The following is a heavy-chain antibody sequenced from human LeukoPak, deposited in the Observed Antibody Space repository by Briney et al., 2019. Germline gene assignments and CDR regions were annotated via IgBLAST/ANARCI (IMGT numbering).Heavy chain of an antibody. V-gene: IGHV4-39*01. D-gene: IGHD1-26*01. CDR2: IYYSGST. CDR3: ARPRVGDAFDI. Sequence: SETLSLTCTVSGGSISSSSYYWGWIRQPPGKGLEWIGSIYYSGSTYYNPSLKSRVTISVDTSKNQFSLKLSSVTAADTAVYYCARPRVGDAFDIWGQGTMVPVSS. J-gene: IGHJ3*02. CDR1: GGSISSSSYY.